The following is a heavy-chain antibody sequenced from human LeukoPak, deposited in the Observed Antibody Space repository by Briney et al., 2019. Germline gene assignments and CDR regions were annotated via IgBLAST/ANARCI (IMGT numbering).Heavy chain of an antibody. V-gene: IGHV3-21*01. CDR3: ARDRGLVVTAFDY. CDR1: GFTFSSYS. J-gene: IGHJ4*02. CDR2: ISSSSSYI. D-gene: IGHD4-23*01. Sequence: GGSLRLSCAASGFTFSSYSMNWVRQAPGKGLEWVSSISSSSSYIYYADSVKGRFTISRDNAKNSLYLQMNSLRAEGTAVYYCARDRGLVVTAFDYWGQGTLVTVSS.